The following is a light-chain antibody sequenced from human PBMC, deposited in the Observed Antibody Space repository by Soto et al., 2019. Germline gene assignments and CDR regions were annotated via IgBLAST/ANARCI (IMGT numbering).Light chain of an antibody. CDR1: QSVSRTY. CDR2: ATS. J-gene: IGKJ1*01. V-gene: IGKV3-20*01. CDR3: QQYGRSGT. Sequence: IVLTHSPGTLSFTPGERATLSCRASQSVSRTYLAWYQQKPVQAPRLLIYATSSRATGIPDRFSGSGSGTDFTLTISILEPEDFAVYCCQQYGRSGTFGQGTNVDI.